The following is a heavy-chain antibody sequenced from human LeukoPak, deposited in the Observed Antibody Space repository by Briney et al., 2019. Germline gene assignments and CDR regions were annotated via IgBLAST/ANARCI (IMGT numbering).Heavy chain of an antibody. CDR1: GFTMSIYA. V-gene: IGHV3-23*01. CDR2: ISGSDGST. CDR3: AKDVMATITSGGYFFDC. D-gene: IGHD5-12*01. J-gene: IGHJ4*02. Sequence: GGSLRLSCADSGFTMSIYAMSWVRQGQGKGLEWVSGISGSDGSTYYADSVKGRFTISRDSSKNTLYLQMNSLRAEDTALYYCAKDVMATITSGGYFFDCWGQGTLVTVSS.